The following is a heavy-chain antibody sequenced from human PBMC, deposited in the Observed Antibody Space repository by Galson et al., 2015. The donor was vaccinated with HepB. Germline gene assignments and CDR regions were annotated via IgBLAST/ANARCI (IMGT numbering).Heavy chain of an antibody. D-gene: IGHD3-22*01. CDR1: GGTFSNYA. CDR3: ARAYYYDSRGSLYYYGMDV. CDR2: IIPIFGTT. Sequence: SVKVSCKASGGTFSNYAISWVRQAPGRGLEWMGAIIPIFGTTNYARKFQGRVTITADESTSTAYMELSSLTSEDTAVYYCARAYYYDSRGSLYYYGMDVWGQGTTVTVSS. V-gene: IGHV1-69*13. J-gene: IGHJ6*02.